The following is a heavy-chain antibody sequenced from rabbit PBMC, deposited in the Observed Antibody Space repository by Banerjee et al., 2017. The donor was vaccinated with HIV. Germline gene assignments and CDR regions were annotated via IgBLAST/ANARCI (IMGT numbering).Heavy chain of an antibody. D-gene: IGHD6-1*01. CDR2: IYGGSTHYI. J-gene: IGHJ4*01. Sequence: QSLEESGGDLVKPGASLTLTCTASGFSFSSGYDMCWVRQAPGKGLEWIACIYGGSTHYIYYATWAKGRFTISKTSSTTVTLQMTSLTAADTATYFCARADAGYAYAFSLWGPGTLVTVS. V-gene: IGHV1S40*01. CDR1: GFSFSSGYD. CDR3: ARADAGYAYAFSL.